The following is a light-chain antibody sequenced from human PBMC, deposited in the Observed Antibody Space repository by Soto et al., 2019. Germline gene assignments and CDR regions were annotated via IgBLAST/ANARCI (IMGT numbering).Light chain of an antibody. J-gene: IGKJ4*01. V-gene: IGKV3-11*01. CDR3: QQRSDWPLT. Sequence: EIVLTQSPATLSLSPGERATLSCRASQNIRTYLAWYQQKPAQPPRLLIYDASNRATAIPARFSVSGSGTDFTLTISSLEPEDFAVYYCQQRSDWPLTFGGGTKVEIK. CDR2: DAS. CDR1: QNIRTY.